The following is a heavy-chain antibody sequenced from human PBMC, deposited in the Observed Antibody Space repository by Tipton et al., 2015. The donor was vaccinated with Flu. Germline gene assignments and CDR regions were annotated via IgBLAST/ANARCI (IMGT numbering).Heavy chain of an antibody. Sequence: QSGPEVKKPGASVKVSCKASGYTFTSYGISWVRQAPGQGLEWMGGIIPIFGTANYAQKFQGRVTITADESTSTAYMELSSLRSEDTAVYYCASGQYQLDFDYWGQGTLVTVSS. V-gene: IGHV1-69*13. CDR2: IIPIFGTA. CDR3: ASGQYQLDFDY. CDR1: GYTFTSYG. J-gene: IGHJ4*02. D-gene: IGHD2-2*01.